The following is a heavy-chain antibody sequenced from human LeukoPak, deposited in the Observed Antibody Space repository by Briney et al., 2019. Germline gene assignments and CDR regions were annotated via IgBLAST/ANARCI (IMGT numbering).Heavy chain of an antibody. CDR3: TRPSYDSSVSGVVY. J-gene: IGHJ4*02. CDR2: IRSKANSHAT. V-gene: IGHV3-73*01. CDR1: GFTFSGSA. Sequence: PGGSLRLSCATSGFTFSGSAIHWVRQASGKGLEWVGRIRSKANSHATTDAASVKGRFTISRDDSKNTAYLQMNSLKTEDTAVYYCTRPSYDSSVSGVVYWGQGTLVTVSS. D-gene: IGHD3-22*01.